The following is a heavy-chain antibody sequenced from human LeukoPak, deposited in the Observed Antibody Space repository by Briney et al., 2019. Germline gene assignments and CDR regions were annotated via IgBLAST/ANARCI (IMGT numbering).Heavy chain of an antibody. CDR2: INLTHGTT. Sequence: ASVKVSCKASGYTFTIYYMHWVRQAPGQGLEWMGIINLTHGTTTYAQKFQSRVAMTRDTSTRTVYMELSSLRSEDTALYYCARGDVYDSSVYNWFDTWGVGTLVIVS. V-gene: IGHV1-46*01. CDR3: ARGDVYDSSVYNWFDT. CDR1: GYTFTIYY. D-gene: IGHD3-22*01. J-gene: IGHJ5*02.